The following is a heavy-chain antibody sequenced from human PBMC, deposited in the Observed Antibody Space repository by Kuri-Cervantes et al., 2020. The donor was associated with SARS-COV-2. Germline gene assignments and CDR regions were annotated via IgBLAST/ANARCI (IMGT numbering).Heavy chain of an antibody. CDR3: AARSIWNTYYRSEDNNDAFDM. J-gene: IGHJ3*02. Sequence: ASVKVSCKASGYTFTDYGIHWVRQAPGEGLEWMGWINPNTGGTNYAQKFQGWVTMTRDTSLSTVYMDLSKMTSGDTAIYYCAARSIWNTYYRSEDNNDAFDMWGQGTMVTVSS. D-gene: IGHD3-10*01. CDR2: INPNTGGT. V-gene: IGHV1-2*04. CDR1: GYTFTDYG.